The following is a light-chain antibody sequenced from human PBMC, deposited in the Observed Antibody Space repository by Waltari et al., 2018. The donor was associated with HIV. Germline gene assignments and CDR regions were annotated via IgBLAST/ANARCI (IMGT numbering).Light chain of an antibody. Sequence: SYELTQPPSVSVSPGQTARITCSGDALPRKYAYWYQQKSGPAPVLVIYEDNRRPSGIPERFSGSSSATMATLTISGAQVEDEGDYYCYSTDDSGNPLAVFGGGTQLTVL. V-gene: IGLV3-10*01. CDR1: ALPRKY. J-gene: IGLJ7*01. CDR3: YSTDDSGNPLAV. CDR2: EDN.